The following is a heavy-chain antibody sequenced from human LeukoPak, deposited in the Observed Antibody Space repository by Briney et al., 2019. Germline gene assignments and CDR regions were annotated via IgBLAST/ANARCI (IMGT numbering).Heavy chain of an antibody. J-gene: IGHJ4*02. CDR2: IYYSGST. CDR3: ARGRGYCTNGVCYKGFFYFDY. CDR1: GGSISSYY. V-gene: IGHV4-59*12. D-gene: IGHD2-8*01. Sequence: PSETLSLTCTVSGGSISSYYWSWIRQPPGKGLEWIGYIYYSGSTNYNPSLKSRVTISVDTSKNQFSLKLSSVTAADTAVYYCARGRGYCTNGVCYKGFFYFDYWGQGTLVTVSS.